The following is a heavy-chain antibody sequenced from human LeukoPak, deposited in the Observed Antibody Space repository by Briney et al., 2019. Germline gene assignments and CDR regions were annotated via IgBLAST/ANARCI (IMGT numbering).Heavy chain of an antibody. CDR3: AKSRGSGNYFDS. D-gene: IGHD3-10*01. V-gene: IGHV4-59*01. CDR2: ISYTRNS. CDR1: GASISSYY. Sequence: SETLSLTCTVSGASISSYYWSWIRQPPGKGLEWIGYISYTRNSNYNPSLKSRVTISMDTSKTQFSLNLYSVTAADTAVYSCAKSRGSGNYFDSWGQGTLVTVSS. J-gene: IGHJ4*02.